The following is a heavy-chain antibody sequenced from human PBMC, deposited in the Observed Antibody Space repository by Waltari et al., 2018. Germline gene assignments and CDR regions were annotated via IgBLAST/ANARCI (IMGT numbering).Heavy chain of an antibody. D-gene: IGHD1-26*01. Sequence: QLQLQESGSGLVKPSQTLSLTCAVSGCSISSGGYSWSWIRQPPGKGLEWIGYIYHSGSTYYNPSLKSRVTISVDRSKNQFSLKLSSVTAADTAVYYCARARGSYYIDYWGQGTLVTVSS. J-gene: IGHJ4*02. V-gene: IGHV4-30-2*01. CDR2: IYHSGST. CDR3: ARARGSYYIDY. CDR1: GCSISSGGYS.